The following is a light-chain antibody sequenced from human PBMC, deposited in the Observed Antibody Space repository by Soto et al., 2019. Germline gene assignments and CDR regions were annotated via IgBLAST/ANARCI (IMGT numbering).Light chain of an antibody. CDR2: QAS. CDR3: LQYQTYWT. CDR1: QSISRQ. V-gene: IGKV1-5*03. Sequence: DIQMTQSPSTLSASVGDRVSITCRASQSISRQLAWYQQKTGNAPNLLLYQASNLEPGVPSRFTGSGAGTEFTLTISRLQPEDLATYYCLQYQTYWTFGQGTKVEVK. J-gene: IGKJ1*01.